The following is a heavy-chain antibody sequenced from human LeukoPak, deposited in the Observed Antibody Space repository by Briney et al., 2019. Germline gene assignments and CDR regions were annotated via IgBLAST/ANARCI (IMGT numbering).Heavy chain of an antibody. CDR3: AKDSALRYLHDAFDI. CDR2: ISWNSGSI. V-gene: IGHV3-9*01. CDR1: GFTFDDYA. J-gene: IGHJ3*02. Sequence: GGSLRLSCAASGFTFDDYAMHWVRQAPGKGLEWVSGISWNSGSIGYADSVKGRFTISRDNAKNSLYLQMNSLRAEDTALYYCAKDSALRYLHDAFDICGQRTTVTVSS. D-gene: IGHD3-9*01.